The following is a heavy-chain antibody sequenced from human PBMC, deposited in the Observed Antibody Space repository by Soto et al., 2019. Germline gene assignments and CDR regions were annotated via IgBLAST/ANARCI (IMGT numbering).Heavy chain of an antibody. CDR3: ARAPITIFGVVIIPGYYFDY. V-gene: IGHV4-34*01. CDR1: GGSFSGYY. Sequence: SETLSLTCAVYGGSFSGYYWSWIRQPPGKGLEWIGEINHSGSTNYNPSLKSRVTISVDTSKNQFSLKLSSVTAADTAVYYCARAPITIFGVVIIPGYYFDYWGQGTLVTVSS. D-gene: IGHD3-3*01. J-gene: IGHJ4*02. CDR2: INHSGST.